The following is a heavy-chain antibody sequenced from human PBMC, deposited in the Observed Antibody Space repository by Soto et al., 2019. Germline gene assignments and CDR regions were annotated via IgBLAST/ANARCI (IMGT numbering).Heavy chain of an antibody. V-gene: IGHV3-33*01. D-gene: IGHD4-17*01. CDR2: IWYDGSNK. CDR1: GFTFSSYG. Sequence: GGSLRLSCAASGFTFSSYGMHWVRQAPGKGLEWVAVIWYDGSNKYYADSVKGRFTISRDNSKNTLYLQMNSLRAEDTAVYYCARGGLRWDNDYWGQGTLVTVSS. CDR3: ARGGLRWDNDY. J-gene: IGHJ4*02.